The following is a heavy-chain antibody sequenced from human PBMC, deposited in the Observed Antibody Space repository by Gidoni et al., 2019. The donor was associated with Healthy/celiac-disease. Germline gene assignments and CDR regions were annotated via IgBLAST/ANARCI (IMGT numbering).Heavy chain of an antibody. D-gene: IGHD3-10*01. CDR2: INPNSGGT. Sequence: GLEWMGWINPNSGGTNYAQKFQGWVTMTRDTSISTAYMELSRLRSDDTAVYYCARGPYYYGSGQGWFDPWGQGTLVTVSS. V-gene: IGHV1-2*04. CDR3: ARGPYYYGSGQGWFDP. J-gene: IGHJ5*02.